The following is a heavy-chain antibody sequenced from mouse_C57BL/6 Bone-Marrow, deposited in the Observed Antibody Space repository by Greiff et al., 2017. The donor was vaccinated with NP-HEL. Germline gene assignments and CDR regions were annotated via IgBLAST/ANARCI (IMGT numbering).Heavy chain of an antibody. CDR3: ARGYYYGSDFDY. CDR2: INYDGSST. V-gene: IGHV5-16*01. D-gene: IGHD1-1*01. Sequence: EVKLMESEGGLVQPGSSMKLSCTASGFTFSDYYMAWVRQVPEKGLECVANINYDGSSTYYLDSLKSRFIISRDNAKNILYLQMSSLKSEDTATYYCARGYYYGSDFDYWGQGTTLTVSS. J-gene: IGHJ2*01. CDR1: GFTFSDYY.